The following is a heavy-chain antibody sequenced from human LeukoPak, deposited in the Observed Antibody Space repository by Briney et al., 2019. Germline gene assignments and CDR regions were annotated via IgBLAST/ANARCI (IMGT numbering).Heavy chain of an antibody. V-gene: IGHV5-51*01. CDR3: ARQLDYYDKRDY. D-gene: IGHD3-22*01. J-gene: IGHJ4*02. CDR2: IYPGDSDT. CDR1: GYSFATYW. Sequence: GESLKISCKGSGYSFATYWIGWVRQMPGKGLEWMGIIYPGDSDTRYSPAFQGQVTISADRSISTAYLQWRSLKASDTAMYYCARQLDYYDKRDYWGQGTLVTVAS.